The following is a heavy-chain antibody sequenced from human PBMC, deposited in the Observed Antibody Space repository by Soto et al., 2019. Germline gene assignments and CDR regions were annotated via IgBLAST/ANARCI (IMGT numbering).Heavy chain of an antibody. CDR3: ARRRDGYNGAFDI. Sequence: SVKVSCKASGGTFSSYAISWVRQAPGQGLEWMGGIIPIFGTANYAQKFQGRVTITADESTSTAYMELSSLRSEDTAVYYCARRRDGYNGAFDIWGQGTMVTVSS. CDR2: IIPIFGTA. J-gene: IGHJ3*02. V-gene: IGHV1-69*13. D-gene: IGHD5-12*01. CDR1: GGTFSSYA.